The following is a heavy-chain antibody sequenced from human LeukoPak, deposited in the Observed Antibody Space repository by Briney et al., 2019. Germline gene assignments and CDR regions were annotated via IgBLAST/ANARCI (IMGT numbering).Heavy chain of an antibody. CDR1: GYTFTGYY. Sequence: ASVKVSCKASGYTFTGYYMHWVRQAPGQGLEWMGWISAYNGNTNYAQKLQGRVTMTTDTSTSTAYMELRSLRSDDTAVYYCARDGMVTPYYFDYWGQGTLVTVSS. CDR3: ARDGMVTPYYFDY. CDR2: ISAYNGNT. J-gene: IGHJ4*02. V-gene: IGHV1-18*04. D-gene: IGHD5-18*01.